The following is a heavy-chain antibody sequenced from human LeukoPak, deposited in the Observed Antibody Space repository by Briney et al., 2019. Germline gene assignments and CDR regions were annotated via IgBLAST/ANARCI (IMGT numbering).Heavy chain of an antibody. Sequence: KPSETLPLTCTVSGGSISSYYWSWIRQPAGKGLEWIGRIYTSGSTNYNPSLKSRVTISVDKSKNQFSLKLSSVTAADTAVYYCATGGSGYWCFDLLGRGTLVTVSS. D-gene: IGHD2-8*02. J-gene: IGHJ2*01. CDR3: ATGGSGYWCFDL. CDR1: GGSISSYY. V-gene: IGHV4-4*07. CDR2: IYTSGST.